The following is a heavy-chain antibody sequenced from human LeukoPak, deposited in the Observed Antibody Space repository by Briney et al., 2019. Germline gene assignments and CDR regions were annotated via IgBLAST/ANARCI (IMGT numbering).Heavy chain of an antibody. CDR3: ARDRLWFGGFDY. J-gene: IGHJ4*02. CDR2: ISYDGSNK. Sequence: PGGSLRLSCAASGFTFGSYAMHWVRQAPGKGLEWVAVISYDGSNKYYADSVKGRSTISRDNSKNTLYLQMNSLRAEDTAVYYCARDRLWFGGFDYWGQGTLVTVSS. D-gene: IGHD3-10*01. V-gene: IGHV3-30*04. CDR1: GFTFGSYA.